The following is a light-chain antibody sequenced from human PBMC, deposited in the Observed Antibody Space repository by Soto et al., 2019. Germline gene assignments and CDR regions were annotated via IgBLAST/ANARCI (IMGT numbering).Light chain of an antibody. CDR3: QQYNEWPS. CDR2: GAS. V-gene: IGKV3-15*01. Sequence: EIVMTHSPGTLSVSPGESTTLSCRASQNVGRNLAWYQQKPGQAPRLLIYGASTRAAGIPARFSGRGSGTEFALIISSLQSADSAVYYCQQYNEWPSFGQGTKVDIK. CDR1: QNVGRN. J-gene: IGKJ1*01.